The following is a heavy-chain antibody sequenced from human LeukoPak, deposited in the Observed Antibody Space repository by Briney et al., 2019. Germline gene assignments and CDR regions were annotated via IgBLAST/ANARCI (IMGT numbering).Heavy chain of an antibody. Sequence: PGGSLRLSCAASGFTFSSYAMTWVRQAPGKGLEWISAVSYDITRTFYADSVKGRFAISRDNSRNTLFLQMNSLRADDTAVYYCARPGGGGNCYYRMDVWGKGTTVTVSS. CDR1: GFTFSSYA. V-gene: IGHV3-23*01. CDR3: ARPGGGGNCYYRMDV. J-gene: IGHJ6*04. CDR2: VSYDITRT. D-gene: IGHD2-15*01.